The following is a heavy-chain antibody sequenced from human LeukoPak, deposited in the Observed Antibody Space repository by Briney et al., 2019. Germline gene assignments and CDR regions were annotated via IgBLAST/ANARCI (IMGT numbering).Heavy chain of an antibody. CDR1: GYTFTSYA. J-gene: IGHJ5*02. Sequence: ASVKVSCTASGYTFTSYAMHWVRQAPGQRLEWMGWINAGNGNTKYSQKFQGRVTITRDTSASTAYMELSSLRSEDTAVYYCARDGYSYGYVWFDPWGQGTLVTVSS. V-gene: IGHV1-3*01. CDR2: INAGNGNT. CDR3: ARDGYSYGYVWFDP. D-gene: IGHD5-18*01.